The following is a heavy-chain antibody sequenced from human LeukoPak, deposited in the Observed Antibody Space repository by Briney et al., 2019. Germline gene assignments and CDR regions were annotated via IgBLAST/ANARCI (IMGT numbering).Heavy chain of an antibody. CDR2: ISSSGGTK. Sequence: GGSLRLSCAGSGFTFSDYYMTWIRQAPGKGLEWISYISSSGGTKYYADSVKGRFTISRDNAKNSMYLQMNSLRAEDTAVYYCARDGRGNYHLDLWGQGTLVTVSP. D-gene: IGHD1-26*01. CDR3: ARDGRGNYHLDL. J-gene: IGHJ4*02. V-gene: IGHV3-11*01. CDR1: GFTFSDYY.